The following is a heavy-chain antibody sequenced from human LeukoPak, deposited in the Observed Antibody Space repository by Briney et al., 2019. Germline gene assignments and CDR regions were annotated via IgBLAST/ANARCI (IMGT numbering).Heavy chain of an antibody. Sequence: SETLSLTCTVSGGSISSYYWSWIRQPAGKGLEWIGRIYTSGSTNYNPSLKSRVTMSVDTSKNQFSLKLSSVTAADTAVYYCARDDYDYVWGSYRYTLSWFDPWGQGTLVTVSS. CDR1: GGSISSYY. J-gene: IGHJ5*02. D-gene: IGHD3-16*02. CDR3: ARDDYDYVWGSYRYTLSWFDP. V-gene: IGHV4-4*07. CDR2: IYTSGST.